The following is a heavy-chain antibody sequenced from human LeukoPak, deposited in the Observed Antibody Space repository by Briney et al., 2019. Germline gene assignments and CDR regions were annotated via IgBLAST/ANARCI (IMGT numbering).Heavy chain of an antibody. J-gene: IGHJ4*02. D-gene: IGHD4-23*01. CDR1: GGSISSGGYS. Sequence: SQTLSLTCAVSGGSISSGGYSWRWIRQPPGKGLEWIGYIYHSGSTYYNPSLKSRVTISVDRSKNQFSLKLSSVTAADTAVYYCARVEEYGGFDYWGQGTLVTVSS. V-gene: IGHV4-30-2*01. CDR2: IYHSGST. CDR3: ARVEEYGGFDY.